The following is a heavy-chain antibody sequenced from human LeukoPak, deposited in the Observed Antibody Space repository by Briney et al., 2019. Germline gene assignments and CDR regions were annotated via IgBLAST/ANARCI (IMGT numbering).Heavy chain of an antibody. CDR1: GFTFSDHY. CDR2: SRDKGNSYTT. CDR3: TKLARAPRDFDY. J-gene: IGHJ4*01. Sequence: GGSLRLSCAASGFTFSDHYIDWVRQAPGKGLEWVGRSRDKGNSYTTAYAASVRGRFTISRDDSKNSLYLQMNSLKIEDTAVYYCTKLARAPRDFDYWGQGTLVTASS. V-gene: IGHV3-72*01. D-gene: IGHD3-10*01.